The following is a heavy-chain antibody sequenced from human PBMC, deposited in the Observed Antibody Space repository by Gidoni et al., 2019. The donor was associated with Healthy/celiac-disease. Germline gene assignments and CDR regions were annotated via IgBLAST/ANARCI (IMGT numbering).Heavy chain of an antibody. V-gene: IGHV3-33*01. Sequence: GVQPGRSLRLSCAASGFTFSSYGMHWVRQAPGKGLEWVAVIWYDGSNKYYADSVKGRFTISRDNSKNTLYLQMNSLRAEDTAVYYCARDFAVEMATKTQKSNAFDIWGQGTMVTVSS. CDR3: ARDFAVEMATKTQKSNAFDI. D-gene: IGHD5-12*01. J-gene: IGHJ3*02. CDR2: IWYDGSNK. CDR1: GFTFSSYG.